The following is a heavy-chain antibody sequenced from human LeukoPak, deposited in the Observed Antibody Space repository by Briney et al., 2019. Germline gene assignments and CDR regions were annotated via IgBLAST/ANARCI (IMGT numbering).Heavy chain of an antibody. CDR2: IYSSGST. CDR1: GGSISSGSYY. CDR3: ARLGAVTGTFDY. D-gene: IGHD6-19*01. V-gene: IGHV4-39*02. J-gene: IGHJ4*02. Sequence: SETLSLTCTVSGGSISSGSYYWSWIRQPAGKGLEWIGSIYSSGSTYYNPSLKSRVTISVDTSKNHFSLKLTSVTAADTAVYYCARLGAVTGTFDYWGQGTLVTVSS.